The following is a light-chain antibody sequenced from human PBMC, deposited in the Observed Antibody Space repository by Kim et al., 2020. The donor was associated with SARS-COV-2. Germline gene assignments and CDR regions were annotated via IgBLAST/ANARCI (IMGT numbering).Light chain of an antibody. CDR1: RSDIGGYDF. Sequence: ITISCTGSRSDIGGYDFVSWYHQHPDTAPNLIIYDVTHRPSGISDRFSGSKSGNTASLTISGLQAEDEADYYCSSYTGGNSLQVIFGEGTKVTVL. J-gene: IGLJ2*01. V-gene: IGLV2-14*03. CDR2: DVT. CDR3: SSYTGGNSLQVI.